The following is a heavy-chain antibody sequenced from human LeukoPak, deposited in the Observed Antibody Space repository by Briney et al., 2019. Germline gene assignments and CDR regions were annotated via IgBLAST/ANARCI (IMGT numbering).Heavy chain of an antibody. CDR3: ACSGSYYSPFDY. Sequence: GGSLRLSCAASGFTFSSYAMSWVRQAPGKGLEWVSATSGSGGSTYYADSVKGRFTISRDNSKNTLYLQMNSLRAEDTAVYYCACSGSYYSPFDYWGQGTLVTVSS. CDR2: TSGSGGST. V-gene: IGHV3-23*01. CDR1: GFTFSSYA. J-gene: IGHJ4*02. D-gene: IGHD3-10*02.